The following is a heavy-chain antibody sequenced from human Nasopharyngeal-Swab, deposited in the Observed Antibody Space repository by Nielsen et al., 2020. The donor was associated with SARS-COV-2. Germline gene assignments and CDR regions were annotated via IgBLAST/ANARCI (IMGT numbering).Heavy chain of an antibody. D-gene: IGHD2-2*01. J-gene: IGHJ4*02. CDR1: GFTFSSYA. CDR3: ARDPRKSVVPAAMMCD. Sequence: GESLKISCAASGFTFSSYAMHWVRQAPGKGLEWVAVISYDGSNKYYADSVKSRFTISRDNSKNTLYLQMNSLRAEDTAVYYCARDPRKSVVPAAMMCDWGQGTLVTVPS. V-gene: IGHV3-30-3*01. CDR2: ISYDGSNK.